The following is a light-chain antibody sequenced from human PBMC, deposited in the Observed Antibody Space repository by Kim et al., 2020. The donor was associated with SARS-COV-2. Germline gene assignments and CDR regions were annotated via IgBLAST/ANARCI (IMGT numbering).Light chain of an antibody. CDR3: QSYDSSLSGYV. CDR2: GNS. CDR1: ISNIGAGYD. J-gene: IGLJ1*01. V-gene: IGLV1-40*01. Sequence: QRFTISCAGSISNIGAGYDVHWYQQLPGTAPKLLIYGNSNRPSGVPDRFSGSKSGTSASLAITGLQAEDEADYYCQSYDSSLSGYVFGTGTKVTVL.